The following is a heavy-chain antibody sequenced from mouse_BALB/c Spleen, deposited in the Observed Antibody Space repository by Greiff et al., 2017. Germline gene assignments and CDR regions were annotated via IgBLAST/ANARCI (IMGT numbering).Heavy chain of an antibody. CDR3: ARPGLYAMDY. CDR1: GFTFSSYG. CDR2: ISSGGSYT. J-gene: IGHJ4*01. V-gene: IGHV5-6*01. Sequence: EVKLMESGGDLVKPGGSLKLSCAASGFTFSSYGMSWVRQTPDKRLEWVATISSGGSYTYYPDSVKGRFTISRDNAKNTLYLQMSSLKSEDTAMYYCARPGLYAMDYWGQGTSVTVSS.